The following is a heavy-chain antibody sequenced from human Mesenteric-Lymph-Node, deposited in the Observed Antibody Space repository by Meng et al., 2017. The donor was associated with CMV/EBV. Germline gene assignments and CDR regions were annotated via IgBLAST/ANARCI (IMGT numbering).Heavy chain of an antibody. CDR1: GGSISSSGYS. J-gene: IGHJ4*02. Sequence: SETLSLTCTVSGGSISSSGYSWGWIRQPPGKGLEWIGSISYSGSTYYNPSLKSRVTISVDTYKNQFSLKLSSVTAADTAVYYCASDRLRFYYFFDYWGQGTLVTVSS. CDR2: ISYSGST. D-gene: IGHD3-3*01. V-gene: IGHV4-39*07. CDR3: ASDRLRFYYFFDY.